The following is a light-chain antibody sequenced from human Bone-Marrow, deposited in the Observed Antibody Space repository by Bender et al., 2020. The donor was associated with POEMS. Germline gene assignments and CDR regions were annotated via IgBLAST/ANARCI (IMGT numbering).Light chain of an antibody. Sequence: QSVLTQPPSASGTPGQRVTISCSGGSSNIGAHAVNWYQHLPGTAPKLLIYGNSNRPSGVPDRFSGSKSGNTASLTISGLQSEDEADYYYCCIADSDTSVFGPGTRVTVL. V-gene: IGLV1-44*01. CDR1: SSNIGAHA. CDR3: CCIADSDTSV. J-gene: IGLJ1*01. CDR2: GNS.